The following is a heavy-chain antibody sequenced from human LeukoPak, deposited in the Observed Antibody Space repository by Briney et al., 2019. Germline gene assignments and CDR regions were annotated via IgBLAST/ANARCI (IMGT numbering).Heavy chain of an antibody. CDR2: IIPIFGTA. CDR1: GGTFISYA. CDR3: ARAIVATITLGFGY. D-gene: IGHD5-12*01. Sequence: SVKVSCKASGGTFISYAISWVRQAPGQGVEWMGGIIPIFGTANYAQKFQGRVTITTDESTSTAYMELSSLRSEDTAVYYCARAIVATITLGFGYWGQGTLVTVSS. J-gene: IGHJ4*02. V-gene: IGHV1-69*05.